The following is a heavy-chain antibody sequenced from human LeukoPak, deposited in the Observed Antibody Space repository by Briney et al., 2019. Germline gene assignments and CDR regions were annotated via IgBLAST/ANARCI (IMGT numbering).Heavy chain of an antibody. Sequence: GGSLRLSCAASGFTFSDYYMSWVRQAPGKGLEWVANINQDGSGKYYVDSVKGRFTISRDNAKNSLYLQMNSLRAEDTAVYYCARVVGAGYFDLWGRGTLVTVSS. CDR3: ARVVGAGYFDL. D-gene: IGHD1-26*01. V-gene: IGHV3-7*01. CDR1: GFTFSDYY. J-gene: IGHJ2*01. CDR2: INQDGSGK.